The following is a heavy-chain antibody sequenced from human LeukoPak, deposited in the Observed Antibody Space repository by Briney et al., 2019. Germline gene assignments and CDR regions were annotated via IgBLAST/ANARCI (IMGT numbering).Heavy chain of an antibody. CDR2: INWNGGSP. Sequence: PGGSLRLSCAASGFTFDDYGMSWVRQAPGRGLEWVAGINWNGGSPGYSDSVNGRFTISRNNAKTSLYLQMNTLRAEDTAVYYCVRDTRIGSSWQDFDYWGQGTLVTVSS. D-gene: IGHD6-13*01. CDR3: VRDTRIGSSWQDFDY. V-gene: IGHV3-20*04. CDR1: GFTFDDYG. J-gene: IGHJ4*02.